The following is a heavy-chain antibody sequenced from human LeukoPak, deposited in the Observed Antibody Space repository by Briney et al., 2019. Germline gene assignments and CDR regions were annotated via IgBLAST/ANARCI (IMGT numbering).Heavy chain of an antibody. Sequence: GGSLRLSCEASGFSFGDYDMHWVRQAPGKGLEWVSLISVDGTGTFYVDSVKGRFNISRDNSKNFLYMQMSSLTPEDTALYYCTKTGMDVWGQGTTVTVSS. CDR1: GFSFGDYD. CDR2: ISVDGTGT. J-gene: IGHJ6*02. CDR3: TKTGMDV. V-gene: IGHV3-43*02.